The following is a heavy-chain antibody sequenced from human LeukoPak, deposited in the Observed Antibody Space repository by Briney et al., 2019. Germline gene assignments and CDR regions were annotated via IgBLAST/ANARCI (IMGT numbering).Heavy chain of an antibody. CDR1: GGSFSGYY. V-gene: IGHV4-34*01. CDR2: FNHSGST. Sequence: PSETLSLTCAVYGGSFSGYYWSWIRQPPGKGLEWIGEFNHSGSTNYNPSLKSRVAISVDTAKNQISLKLSSVTAADTAVYYCTRGLRNYYGSGSYYRASDWFDPWGQGTLVTVSS. D-gene: IGHD3-10*01. CDR3: TRGLRNYYGSGSYYRASDWFDP. J-gene: IGHJ5*02.